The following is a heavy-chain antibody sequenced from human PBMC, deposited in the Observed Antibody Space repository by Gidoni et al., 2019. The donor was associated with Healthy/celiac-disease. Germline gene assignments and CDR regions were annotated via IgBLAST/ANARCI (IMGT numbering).Heavy chain of an antibody. CDR3: AKVQARYCRGGSCRHRDYYYYAMDV. V-gene: IGHV3-9*01. D-gene: IGHD2-15*01. J-gene: IGHJ6*02. Sequence: EVKLVESGGGLVQPGRSLRLSCAASGFSFDDYAMYWVRQAPGKGLEWVAGISWNSGSIGYADSVKGRFTISRDNAKNFLYLQMNSLRAEDTALYYCAKVQARYCRGGSCRHRDYYYYAMDVWGQGTTVTVSS. CDR1: GFSFDDYA. CDR2: ISWNSGSI.